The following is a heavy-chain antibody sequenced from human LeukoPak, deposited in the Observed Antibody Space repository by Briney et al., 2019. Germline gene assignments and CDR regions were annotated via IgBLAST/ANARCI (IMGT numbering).Heavy chain of an antibody. CDR3: AATSGYDKGFDY. Sequence: GGSLRLSCAASGFTFSSYAMSWVRQAPGKGLEWVSAISGSGGSTYHADSVKGRFTISRDNSKNTLYLQMNSLRAEDTAVYYCAATSGYDKGFDYWGQGTLVTVSS. CDR1: GFTFSSYA. D-gene: IGHD5-12*01. V-gene: IGHV3-23*01. CDR2: ISGSGGST. J-gene: IGHJ4*02.